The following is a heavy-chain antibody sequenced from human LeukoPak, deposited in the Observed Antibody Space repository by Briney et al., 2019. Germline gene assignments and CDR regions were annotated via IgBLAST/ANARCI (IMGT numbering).Heavy chain of an antibody. CDR3: ASAPTTIFAVVID. Sequence: GGSLRLSCAASGFSVSGYYMNWLRQAPGKGLKWVSIIYGGGSTYYPDSVKGRFTISRDNSKNTVYLLRSSLRAEDTAVYYCASAPTTIFAVVIDWGQGTLVTVSS. CDR1: GFSVSGYY. J-gene: IGHJ4*02. D-gene: IGHD3-3*01. V-gene: IGHV3-53*01. CDR2: IYGGGST.